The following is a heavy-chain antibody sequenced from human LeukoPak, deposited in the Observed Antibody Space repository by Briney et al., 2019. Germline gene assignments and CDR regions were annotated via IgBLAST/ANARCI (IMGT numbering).Heavy chain of an antibody. CDR2: ISSSSSTI. D-gene: IGHD4-17*01. CDR3: ARDPKAAVTFDY. Sequence: GGSLRLSCAASGFTFSSYSMNWVRQAPGKGLEWISYISSSSSTIHYADSVKGRFTISRDNAKNSLYLQMNSLRAEDTAVYYCARDPKAAVTFDYWGQGTLVTVSS. CDR1: GFTFSSYS. V-gene: IGHV3-48*01. J-gene: IGHJ4*02.